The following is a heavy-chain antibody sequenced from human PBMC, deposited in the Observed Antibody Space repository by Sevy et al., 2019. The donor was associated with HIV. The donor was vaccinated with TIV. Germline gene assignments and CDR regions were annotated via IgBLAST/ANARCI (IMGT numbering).Heavy chain of an antibody. D-gene: IGHD2-21*01. Sequence: GGSLRLSCVASGFTFTRYWMSWVRQAPGKGLEWVANINEDGSGKYYVDSVKGRFTISRDNAKNSLSLQMNGLRAEDTALYYCARDVAAGDYWGQGTLVTVSS. V-gene: IGHV3-7*01. CDR2: INEDGSGK. J-gene: IGHJ4*02. CDR3: ARDVAAGDY. CDR1: GFTFTRYW.